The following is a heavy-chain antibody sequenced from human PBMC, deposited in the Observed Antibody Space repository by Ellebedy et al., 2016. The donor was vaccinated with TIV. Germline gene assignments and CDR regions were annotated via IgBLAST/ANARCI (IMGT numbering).Heavy chain of an antibody. D-gene: IGHD2-15*01. CDR2: ISAYNGNT. CDR3: ALSSPRVIVSTFDY. J-gene: IGHJ4*02. V-gene: IGHV1-18*01. Sequence: ASVKVSCXASGYTFTSYGISWVRQAPGQGLEWMGWISAYNGNTNYAQKLQGRVTMTTDTSTSTAYMELRSLRSDDTAVYYCALSSPRVIVSTFDYWGQGTLVTVSS. CDR1: GYTFTSYG.